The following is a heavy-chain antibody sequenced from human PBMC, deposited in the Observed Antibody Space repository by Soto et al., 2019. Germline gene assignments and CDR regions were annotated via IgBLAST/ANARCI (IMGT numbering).Heavy chain of an antibody. CDR1: GGTFSNSA. Sequence: QVQLVQSGAEVKKPGSSVKVSCKASGGTFSNSAITWVRQAPGQGLEWMGTIIPLFGTANYAQKLQGRVTITADESTSTTYLELSSLRAEDTAVHYCATSRIRYHRFDYYYGIYGMDVGGQGTTVTVSS. CDR3: ATSRIRYHRFDYYYGIYGMDV. J-gene: IGHJ6*02. CDR2: IIPLFGTA. D-gene: IGHD3-10*01. V-gene: IGHV1-69*15.